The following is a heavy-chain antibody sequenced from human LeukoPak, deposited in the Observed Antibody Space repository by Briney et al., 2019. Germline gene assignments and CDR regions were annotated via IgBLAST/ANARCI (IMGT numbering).Heavy chain of an antibody. CDR2: IRKDGGEI. V-gene: IGHV3-7*01. D-gene: IGHD1-1*01. CDR1: GFSFSTSW. Sequence: PGGSLRLSRVASGFSFSTSWMTGVGQAPGKGLEGGANIRKDGGEIHYADSLKGRFTISRDNTKNSLFLQMNSLRAEDTGVYYCARDGDSWNDFDHWGQGTLVTVSS. J-gene: IGHJ4*02. CDR3: ARDGDSWNDFDH.